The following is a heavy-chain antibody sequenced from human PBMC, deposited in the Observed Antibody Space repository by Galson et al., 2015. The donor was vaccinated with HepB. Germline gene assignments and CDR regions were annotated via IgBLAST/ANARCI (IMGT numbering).Heavy chain of an antibody. CDR1: GDTFNNYA. D-gene: IGHD3-3*01. Sequence: SVKVSCKASGDTFNNYAFTWVRQAPGHGLEWVGGIIPLFGTANYAQKFQGRVTISADESTTTAYMDLSSLRSEDTAVYYCGRGSATSSGARYYEMDVWGQGTTVTVSS. V-gene: IGHV1-69*13. CDR2: IIPLFGTA. CDR3: GRGSATSSGARYYEMDV. J-gene: IGHJ6*02.